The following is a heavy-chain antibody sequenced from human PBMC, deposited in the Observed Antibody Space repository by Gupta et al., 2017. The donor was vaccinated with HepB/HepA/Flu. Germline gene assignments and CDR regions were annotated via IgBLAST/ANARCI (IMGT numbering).Heavy chain of an antibody. V-gene: IGHV3-23*01. Sequence: EVQLLESGGGLVQPGGSLRLSCAASGFTFSSYAMSWVRQAPGKGLEWVSAISGSGGSTYYADSVKGRFTISRDNSKNTLYLQMNSLRAEDTAVYYCAQNNYGDYVFLGWGQGTLVTVSS. CDR3: AQNNYGDYVFLG. J-gene: IGHJ4*02. D-gene: IGHD4-17*01. CDR1: GFTFSSYA. CDR2: ISGSGGST.